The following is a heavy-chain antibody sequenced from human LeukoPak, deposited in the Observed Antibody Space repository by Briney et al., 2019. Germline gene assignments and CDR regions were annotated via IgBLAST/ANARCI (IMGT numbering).Heavy chain of an antibody. J-gene: IGHJ4*02. CDR3: ARRIQGMAPYYFDY. CDR1: GFTFSSYW. V-gene: IGHV3-74*01. D-gene: IGHD5-24*01. CDR2: INSDGGST. Sequence: PGGSLRLSCTASGFTFSSYWMLWVRQAPGKGLVWVSCINSDGGSTSYADSVKGRFTISRDNAKNTLYLQMNSLRAEDTAVYYCARRIQGMAPYYFDYWGQGTLVTVSS.